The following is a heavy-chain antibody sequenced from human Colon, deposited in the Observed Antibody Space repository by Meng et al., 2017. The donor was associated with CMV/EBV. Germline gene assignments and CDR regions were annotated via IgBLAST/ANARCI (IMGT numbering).Heavy chain of an antibody. D-gene: IGHD3-10*01. CDR1: GCSFTTNAYF. Sequence: LQVEDAGPALGKPAETLSLTCSVSGCSFTTNAYFWAWIRQPPGKGLEYIGSIYNSGSTYYNASLKSRVTMSVDTSKNQFSLKLSSVTAADTAKYYCARGVLNFFDYWGQGTLVTVSS. CDR2: IYNSGST. J-gene: IGHJ4*02. CDR3: ARGVLNFFDY. V-gene: IGHV4-39*07.